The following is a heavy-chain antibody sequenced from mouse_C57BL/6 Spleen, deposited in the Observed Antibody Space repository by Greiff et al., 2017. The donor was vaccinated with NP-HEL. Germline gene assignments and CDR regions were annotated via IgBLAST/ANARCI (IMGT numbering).Heavy chain of an antibody. J-gene: IGHJ4*01. CDR1: GFSLPSSG. CDR3: AKQRYMVTTWDAMDY. V-gene: IGHV2-3*01. Sequence: VPLHQSGPGLVAPSPSLSITCPVSGFSLPSSGVSWVRPPPGTGLEWLGVIWGDGSTNSPSAPISRLSISKDNSKSQVFLKLNSLQTDDTATYYCAKQRYMVTTWDAMDYWGQGTSVTVSS. CDR2: IWGDGST. D-gene: IGHD2-2*01.